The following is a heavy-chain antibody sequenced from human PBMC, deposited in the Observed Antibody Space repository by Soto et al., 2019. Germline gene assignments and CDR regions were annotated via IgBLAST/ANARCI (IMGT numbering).Heavy chain of an antibody. CDR3: ARVRGYYDSSGFDS. V-gene: IGHV3-11*01. Sequence: GGSLRLSCAASGFTFSDYYMSWIRQAPGKGLEWVSYTSGGGGSTRSYADSVKGRFTISRDNAQNSLYLQMNSLRAEDTAVYYCARVRGYYDSSGFDSWGQGTLVTVSS. CDR1: GFTFSDYY. J-gene: IGHJ4*02. CDR2: TSGGGGSTR. D-gene: IGHD3-22*01.